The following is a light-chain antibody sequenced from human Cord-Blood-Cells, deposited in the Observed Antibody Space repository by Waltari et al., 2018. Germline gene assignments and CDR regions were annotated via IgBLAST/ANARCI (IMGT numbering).Light chain of an antibody. V-gene: IGKV1-33*01. CDR3: QQYDNLPFT. Sequence: DIQMTQSPSSLSASVGDSVTITCQARQDISNYLNWYQQKPGKAPKLRIYDASNLETGVPARFSGIGSGTDFTFTISSLQPEDIATYYCQQYDNLPFTFGPGTKVDIK. CDR1: QDISNY. J-gene: IGKJ3*01. CDR2: DAS.